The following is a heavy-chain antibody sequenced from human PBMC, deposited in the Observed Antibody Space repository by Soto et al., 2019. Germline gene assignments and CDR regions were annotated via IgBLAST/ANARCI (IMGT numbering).Heavy chain of an antibody. V-gene: IGHV3-23*01. CDR3: AKAFYREEDGYNSFDY. CDR2: ISGGGGST. Sequence: GGSLRLSCAASSLTFNRYAMSWVRQAPGKGLEWVSAISGGGGSTYYADSVKGRFTISRDNSNNTLYLQMNNLRADDTAVYYCAKAFYREEDGYNSFDYWGRGTPVTV. CDR1: SLTFNRYA. D-gene: IGHD5-12*01. J-gene: IGHJ4*02.